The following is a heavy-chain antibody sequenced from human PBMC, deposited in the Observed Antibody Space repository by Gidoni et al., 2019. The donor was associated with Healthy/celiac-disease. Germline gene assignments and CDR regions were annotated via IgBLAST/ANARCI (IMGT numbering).Heavy chain of an antibody. CDR2: IYYSGSN. D-gene: IGHD3-22*01. V-gene: IGHV4-31*02. J-gene: IGHJ3*02. CDR3: ASVKPLFDSSCYYYMYGAFDI. Sequence: WIRKHPGKGLEWIGYIYYSGSNYYNPALKSRVTISVETSKNQFSLKLRSVTAADTAVYYCASVKPLFDSSCYYYMYGAFDIWGQVTMVTVSS.